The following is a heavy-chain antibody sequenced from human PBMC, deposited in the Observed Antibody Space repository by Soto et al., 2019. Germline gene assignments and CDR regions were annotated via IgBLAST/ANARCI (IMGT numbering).Heavy chain of an antibody. J-gene: IGHJ6*03. CDR2: MNPNSGNT. CDR1: GYTFTSYD. D-gene: IGHD3-10*01. CDR3: ARADRVVRGVIKPPYYMDV. Sequence: ASVKVSCKASGYTFTSYDINWVRQATGQGLEWMGWMNPNSGNTGYAQKFQGRVTMTRNTSISTAYMELSSLRSEDTAVYYCARADRVVRGVIKPPYYMDVWGKGTTVTVSS. V-gene: IGHV1-8*01.